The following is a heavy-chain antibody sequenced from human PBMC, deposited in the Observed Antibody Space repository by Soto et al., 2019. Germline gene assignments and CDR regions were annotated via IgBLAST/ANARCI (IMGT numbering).Heavy chain of an antibody. CDR3: GKVFVATIREGFDY. D-gene: IGHD5-12*01. V-gene: IGHV3-23*01. CDR2: ISDSGTRT. CDR1: GFTFRQYA. Sequence: EAQLLESGGGLVQPGESLRLSCAASGFTFRQYAMSWVRQAPGKGLEWVSAISDSGTRTYYADSVKGRFTVSRDNSRNTLYLQMNSLRAEDTAVYYCGKVFVATIREGFDYWGQGTLVTVSS. J-gene: IGHJ4*02.